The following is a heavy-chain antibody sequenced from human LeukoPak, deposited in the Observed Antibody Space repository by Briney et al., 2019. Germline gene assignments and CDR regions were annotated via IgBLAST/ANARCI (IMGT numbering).Heavy chain of an antibody. V-gene: IGHV5-10-1*01. D-gene: IGHD6-19*01. CDR1: GYCFTSYW. J-gene: IGHJ4*02. CDR3: ASQLYSSGWVDY. CDR2: IDPSDSYT. Sequence: GESLRISCKGSGYCFTSYWISWVRQMPGKGLEWMGRIDPSDSYTNYSPSFQGHVTISADKSISTAYLQWSSLKASDTAMYYCASQLYSSGWVDYWGQGTLVTVSS.